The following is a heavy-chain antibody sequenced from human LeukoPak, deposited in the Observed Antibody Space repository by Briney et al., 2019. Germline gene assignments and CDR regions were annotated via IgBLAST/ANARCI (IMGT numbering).Heavy chain of an antibody. J-gene: IGHJ4*02. CDR3: ASSPPTGITASYFDY. CDR2: ISWNSGSI. D-gene: IGHD4-17*01. V-gene: IGHV3-9*01. CDR1: GFTFDDYA. Sequence: PGGSLRLSCAASGFTFDDYAMHWVRQAPGKGLEWVSGISWNSGSIGYADSVKGRFTISRDNSKNTLYLQMNSLRADDTAVYYCASSPPTGITASYFDYWGQGTLVTVSS.